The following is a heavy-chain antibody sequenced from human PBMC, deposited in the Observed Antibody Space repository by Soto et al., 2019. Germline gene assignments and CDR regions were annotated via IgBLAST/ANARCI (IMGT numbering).Heavy chain of an antibody. D-gene: IGHD1-26*01. V-gene: IGHV4-34*01. CDR3: ARVPASYSGSYYGGPQTRVNWFDP. J-gene: IGHJ5*02. CDR2: INHSGST. Sequence: KPSETLSLTCAVYGGSFSGYYWSWIRQPPGKGLEWIGEINHSGSTNYNPSLKSRVTISVDTSKNQFSLKLSSVTAADTAVYYCARVPASYSGSYYGGPQTRVNWFDPWGQGTLVTVSS. CDR1: GGSFSGYY.